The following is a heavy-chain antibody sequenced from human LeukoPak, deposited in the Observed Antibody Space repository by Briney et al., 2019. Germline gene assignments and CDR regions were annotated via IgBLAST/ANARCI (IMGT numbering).Heavy chain of an antibody. CDR3: ARGIAAAGSY. CDR2: IRQDGSDK. D-gene: IGHD6-13*01. CDR1: GFTLSSYW. Sequence: GGSLRLSCVASGFTLSSYWVTWVRRAPGKGLGWVANIRQDGSDKYYMDSVKGRFTISRDNAKNSVYLQMNSLRVEDTAVYYCARGIAAAGSYWGQGTLVTVSS. V-gene: IGHV3-7*03. J-gene: IGHJ4*02.